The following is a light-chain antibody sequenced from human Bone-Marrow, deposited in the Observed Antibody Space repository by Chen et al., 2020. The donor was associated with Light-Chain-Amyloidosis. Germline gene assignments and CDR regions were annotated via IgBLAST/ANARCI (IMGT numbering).Light chain of an antibody. CDR3: QSYQGSSQWL. J-gene: IGLJ3*02. V-gene: IGLV6-57*01. CDR1: SGSIATNY. Sequence: NFMLTQPHSVSESPGKTVIISCTRSSGSIATNYVQWYQQRPGSSPTTVIYEDDQRPSGVPDRFSGSIDRSSNSASLTISGLMTEDEADYSCQSYQGSSQWLCGGGTKLT. CDR2: EDD.